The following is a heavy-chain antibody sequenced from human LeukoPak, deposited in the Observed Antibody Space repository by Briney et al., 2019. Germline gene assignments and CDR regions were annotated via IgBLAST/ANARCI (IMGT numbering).Heavy chain of an antibody. Sequence: PSETLSLTCTVSGGSISSYYWSWIRQPPGKGLEWIGYIYYSGSTNYNPSLKSRVTISVDTSKNQFSLKLSSVTAADTAVYYCARDPYGDYGVGYWGQGTLVTVSS. CDR2: IYYSGST. CDR3: ARDPYGDYGVGY. D-gene: IGHD4-17*01. V-gene: IGHV4-59*01. J-gene: IGHJ4*02. CDR1: GGSISSYY.